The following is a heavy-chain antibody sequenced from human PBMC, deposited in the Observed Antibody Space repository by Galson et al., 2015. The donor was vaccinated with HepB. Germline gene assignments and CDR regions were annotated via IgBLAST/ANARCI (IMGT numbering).Heavy chain of an antibody. J-gene: IGHJ6*02. D-gene: IGHD2-2*01. Sequence: SVKVSCKASGYTLTGYYMHWVRQAPGQGLEWMGWINPNSGGTNYAQKFQGRVTMTRDTSISTAYMELSRLRSDDTAVYYCARSNASRDYYYGMDVWGQGTTVTVSS. V-gene: IGHV1-2*02. CDR2: INPNSGGT. CDR1: GYTLTGYY. CDR3: ARSNASRDYYYGMDV.